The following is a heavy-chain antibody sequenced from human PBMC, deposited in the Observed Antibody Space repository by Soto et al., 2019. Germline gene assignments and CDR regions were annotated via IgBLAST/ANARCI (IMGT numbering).Heavy chain of an antibody. CDR1: GFTFSNAW. D-gene: IGHD6-6*01. V-gene: IGHV3-15*07. Sequence: EVQLVESGGGLVKPGGSLRLSCAASGFTFSNAWMNWVRQAPGKGLEWVGRIKSKTDGGTTDYAAPVKGRFTISRDDSKNTLYLQMNSLKTEDTAVYYCTTDGLYSSSVYYYYGMDVWGHGTTVTVS. J-gene: IGHJ6*02. CDR3: TTDGLYSSSVYYYYGMDV. CDR2: IKSKTDGGTT.